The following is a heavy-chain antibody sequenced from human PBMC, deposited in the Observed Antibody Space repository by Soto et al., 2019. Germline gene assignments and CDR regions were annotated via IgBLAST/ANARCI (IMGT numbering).Heavy chain of an antibody. D-gene: IGHD3-3*01. CDR3: AKQGDTIFAVVTDYYYYYYMDV. Sequence: EVQLLESGGGLVQPGGSLRLSCAASGFTFSSYAMSWVRQAPGKGLEWVSAISGSGGSTYYADSVKGRFTISRDNSKNTLYLQMNSLRAEDTAVYYCAKQGDTIFAVVTDYYYYYYMDVWGKGTTVTVSS. CDR1: GFTFSSYA. CDR2: ISGSGGST. V-gene: IGHV3-23*01. J-gene: IGHJ6*03.